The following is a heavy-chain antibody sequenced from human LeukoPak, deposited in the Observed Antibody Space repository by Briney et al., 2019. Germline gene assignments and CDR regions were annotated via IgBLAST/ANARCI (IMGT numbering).Heavy chain of an antibody. CDR3: ATLSYGAFDV. V-gene: IGHV4-59*01. CDR2: MYYSGST. CDR1: GGSLSSFH. J-gene: IGHJ3*01. D-gene: IGHD1-26*01. Sequence: SETLSLTCTVSGGSLSSFHRNWVRQPPGKGLEWIAYMYYSGSTHYNPSLKSRVSISVDTSKNQFSLKLSSVTAADTAMYYCATLSYGAFDVWGQGTMVTVSS.